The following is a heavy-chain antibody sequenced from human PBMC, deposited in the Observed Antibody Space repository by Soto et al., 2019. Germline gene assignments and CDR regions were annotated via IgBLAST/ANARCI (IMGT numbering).Heavy chain of an antibody. CDR2: ISSSSSYI. V-gene: IGHV3-21*01. CDR3: ARGGNEAPFDY. Sequence: EVQLVESGGGLVKPGGSLRLSCAASGFTFSSYSMNWVRQAPGKGLEWVSSISSSSSYIYYADSVKGRCTISRDNAKNSLYLQMNSLRAEDTAVYYCARGGNEAPFDYWGQGTLVTVSS. D-gene: IGHD1-1*01. CDR1: GFTFSSYS. J-gene: IGHJ4*02.